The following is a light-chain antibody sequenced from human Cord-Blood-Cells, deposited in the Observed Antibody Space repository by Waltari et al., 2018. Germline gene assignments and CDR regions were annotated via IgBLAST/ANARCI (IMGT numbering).Light chain of an antibody. CDR1: SSDVGGYNY. Sequence: QSALTQPRSVSGSPGQSVTIYCTGTSSDVGGYNYVSWYQQHPGKAPKLMIYDVSKRPSGVPDRFSGSKSGNTASLTISGLQAEDEADYYCCSYAGSYTRYVFGTGTKVTVL. CDR2: DVS. J-gene: IGLJ1*01. CDR3: CSYAGSYTRYV. V-gene: IGLV2-11*01.